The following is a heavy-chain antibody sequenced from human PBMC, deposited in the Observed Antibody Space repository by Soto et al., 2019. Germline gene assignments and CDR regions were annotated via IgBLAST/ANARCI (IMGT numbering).Heavy chain of an antibody. D-gene: IGHD2-2*01. J-gene: IGHJ6*02. V-gene: IGHV3-72*01. CDR1: GFTFSDHY. Sequence: GGSLRLSCVASGFTFSDHYMDWVRQAPGKGLEWVGRIRNKANSNTTEYAASVKGRFTISRDDSKNSLYLQMNSLKTEDTAVYYCARDRSYCSSTSCYYYYGMDVWGQGTTVTVSS. CDR3: ARDRSYCSSTSCYYYYGMDV. CDR2: IRNKANSNTT.